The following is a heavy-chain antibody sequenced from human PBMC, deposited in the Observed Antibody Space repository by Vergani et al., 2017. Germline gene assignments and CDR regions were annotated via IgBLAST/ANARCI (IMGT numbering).Heavy chain of an antibody. Sequence: QVQLQESGPGLVKPSQTLSLTCTVSGGSISSGSYYWSWIRQPAGKGLEWIGYIFYSGSTYYNPALQSRVTISIDMFKNQFSLKLSSVTVADTAVYYCAGGYDHSGFGAFDIWGQGTMVTVSS. D-gene: IGHD3-22*01. J-gene: IGHJ3*02. CDR3: AGGYDHSGFGAFDI. CDR2: IFYSGST. CDR1: GGSISSGSYY. V-gene: IGHV4-31*03.